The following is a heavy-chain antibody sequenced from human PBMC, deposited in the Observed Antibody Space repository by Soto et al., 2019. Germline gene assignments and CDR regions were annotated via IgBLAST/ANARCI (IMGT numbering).Heavy chain of an antibody. V-gene: IGHV4-30-4*08. CDR3: ARVVTADDAFDV. Sequence: SETLSLTCSVSGGSISSGDYYWNWIRQPPGKGLEWIGNIFFRGSTHYNPSLESRLSMSVDTSRNQFSPRLTSVTAADTAVYYCARVVTADDAFDVWGQGTMVTVSS. CDR2: IFFRGST. D-gene: IGHD2-21*02. CDR1: GGSISSGDYY. J-gene: IGHJ3*01.